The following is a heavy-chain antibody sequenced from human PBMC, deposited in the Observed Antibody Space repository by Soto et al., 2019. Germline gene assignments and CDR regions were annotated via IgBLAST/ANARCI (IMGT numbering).Heavy chain of an antibody. D-gene: IGHD6-13*01. CDR1: VGSFDGYY. J-gene: IGHJ5*02. Sequence: SETLSLTCAVYVGSFDGYYWTWIRQTPGKGLEWIGEINHSGSTNYNPSLKSRVTMSVDTSKNQFSLKLSSVTTADTAVYYCARLEPLAAGGPGNWFAPWGQGTLVTVSS. CDR3: ARLEPLAAGGPGNWFAP. CDR2: INHSGST. V-gene: IGHV4-34*01.